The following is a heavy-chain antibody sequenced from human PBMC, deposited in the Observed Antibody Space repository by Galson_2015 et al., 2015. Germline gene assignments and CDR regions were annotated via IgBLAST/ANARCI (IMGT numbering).Heavy chain of an antibody. V-gene: IGHV3-48*03. D-gene: IGHD3-10*01. J-gene: IGHJ4*02. CDR1: GFTFSSYE. CDR2: ISSSGSTI. Sequence: SLRLSCAASGFTFSSYEMNWVRQAPGKGLEWVSYISSSGSTIYYADSVKGRFTISRDNAKNSLYLQMNSLRAEDTAVYYCAREPHQYGSGSYYNDVAFDYWGQGTLVTVSS. CDR3: AREPHQYGSGSYYNDVAFDY.